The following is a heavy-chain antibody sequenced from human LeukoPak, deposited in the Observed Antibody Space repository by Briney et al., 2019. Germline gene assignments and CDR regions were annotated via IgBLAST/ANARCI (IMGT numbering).Heavy chain of an antibody. CDR2: IYHSGST. CDR3: AREAKMERWLQSPRAFDI. D-gene: IGHD5-24*01. J-gene: IGHJ3*02. Sequence: SETLSLTCAVYGGSFSGYYWSWIRQPPGKGLEWIGSIYHSGSTYYNPSLKSRVTISVDTSKNQFSLKLSSVTAADTAVYYCAREAKMERWLQSPRAFDIWGQGTMVTVSS. V-gene: IGHV4-34*01. CDR1: GGSFSGYY.